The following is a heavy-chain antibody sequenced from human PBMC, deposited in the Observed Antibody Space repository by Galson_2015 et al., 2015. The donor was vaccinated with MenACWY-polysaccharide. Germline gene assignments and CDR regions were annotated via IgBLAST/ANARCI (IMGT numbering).Heavy chain of an antibody. CDR2: MNPNSGNT. J-gene: IGHJ5*02. Sequence: SVKVSCKASGYSFSSYDINRVRQTTGQGLEWMGWMNPNSGNTGYAQKFQGRVTMTRNTSISIAYMELSSLRSEDTAVYYCARGGKYYYDSSGYLNWFEPWGQGTLVTVSS. V-gene: IGHV1-8*01. CDR3: ARGGKYYYDSSGYLNWFEP. CDR1: GYSFSSYD. D-gene: IGHD3-22*01.